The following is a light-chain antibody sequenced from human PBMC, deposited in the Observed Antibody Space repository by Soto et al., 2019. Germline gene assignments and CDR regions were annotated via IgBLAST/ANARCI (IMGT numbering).Light chain of an antibody. CDR3: QNYGSSST. V-gene: IGKV3-20*01. Sequence: EIVLTQSPGTLSLSPGERATLSCRASQSVGTSYLAWYQQKPGQAPRLLIYGSSTRATGIPDRFSGGGSGTDFTLTISRLEPEDFAVYYCQNYGSSSTFGPGTTGDIK. CDR2: GSS. J-gene: IGKJ3*01. CDR1: QSVGTSY.